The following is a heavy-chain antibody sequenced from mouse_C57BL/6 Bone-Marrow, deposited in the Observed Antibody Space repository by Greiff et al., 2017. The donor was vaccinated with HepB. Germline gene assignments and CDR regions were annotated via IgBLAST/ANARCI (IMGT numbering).Heavy chain of an antibody. J-gene: IGHJ1*03. CDR1: GFSLTSYG. V-gene: IGHV2-2*01. Sequence: VQRVESGPGLVQPSQSLSITCTVSGFSLTSYGVHWVRQSPGKGLEWLGVIWSGGSTDYNAAFISRLSISKDNSKSQVFFKMNSLQAYDTAIYYCARNRDYGSSHWYFDVWGTGTTVTVSS. CDR3: ARNRDYGSSHWYFDV. D-gene: IGHD1-1*01. CDR2: IWSGGST.